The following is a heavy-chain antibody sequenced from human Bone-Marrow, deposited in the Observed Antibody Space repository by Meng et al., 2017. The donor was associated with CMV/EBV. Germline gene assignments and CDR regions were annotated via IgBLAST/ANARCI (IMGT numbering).Heavy chain of an antibody. CDR2: ISGYNGDT. CDR3: ARAPRFWSGYFYYFDY. J-gene: IGHJ4*02. CDR1: YAFMNYG. V-gene: IGHV1-18*01. Sequence: YAFMNYGITWVRQAPGQGPEWMGWISGYNGDTKYAQKVQGRVSMTTDTSTTTVYMELRSLRSDDTAVYYCARAPRFWSGYFYYFDYWGQGTLVTVSS. D-gene: IGHD3-3*01.